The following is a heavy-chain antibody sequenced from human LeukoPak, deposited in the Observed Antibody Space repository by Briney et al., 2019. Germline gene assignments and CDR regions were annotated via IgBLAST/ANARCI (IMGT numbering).Heavy chain of an antibody. Sequence: GASVKVSCKASGGTFSSYAISWVRQAPGQGLEWMGGIIPIFGTANYAQKFQGRDTITADESTSTAYMELSSLRSEDTAVYYCACQLMIVVYNWFDPWGQGTLVTVSS. J-gene: IGHJ5*02. CDR2: IIPIFGTA. V-gene: IGHV1-69*13. CDR3: ACQLMIVVYNWFDP. D-gene: IGHD3-22*01. CDR1: GGTFSSYA.